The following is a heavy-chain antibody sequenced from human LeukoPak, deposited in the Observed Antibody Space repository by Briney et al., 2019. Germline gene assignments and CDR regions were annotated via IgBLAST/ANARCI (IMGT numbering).Heavy chain of an antibody. CDR3: ARPDSHLSAFDI. J-gene: IGHJ3*02. Sequence: SETLSLTCSVSGGSISTYYWSWIRQPPGKGLEWIAYISDSRSTRYRPSLRGRLSISMDKSKNMFSLKLNSVTAADTAVYYCARPDSHLSAFDIWGQGTKVTVS. CDR2: ISDSRST. CDR1: GGSISTYY. D-gene: IGHD2-15*01. V-gene: IGHV4-59*08.